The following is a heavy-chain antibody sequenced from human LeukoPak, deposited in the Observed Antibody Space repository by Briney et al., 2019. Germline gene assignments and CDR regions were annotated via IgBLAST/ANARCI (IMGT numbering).Heavy chain of an antibody. V-gene: IGHV4-59*08. CDR2: IYYSGST. Sequence: SETLFLTCTVSGGSISSYYWSWIRQPPGKGLEWIGYIYYSGSTNYNPSLKSRVTISVDTSKNQFSLKLSSVTAADTAVYYCAKQGVATLNYFDYWGQGTLVTVSS. CDR1: GGSISSYY. D-gene: IGHD5-12*01. J-gene: IGHJ4*02. CDR3: AKQGVATLNYFDY.